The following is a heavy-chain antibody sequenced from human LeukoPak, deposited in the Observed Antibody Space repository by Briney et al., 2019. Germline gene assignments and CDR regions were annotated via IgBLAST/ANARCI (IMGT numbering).Heavy chain of an antibody. CDR1: GFTFSSYG. J-gene: IGHJ5*02. CDR2: IWYDGSYG. Sequence: GKSLRLSCATSGFTFSSYGMHWVRQAPGKGLEWVALIWYDGSYGYYGDSVKGRFSISRDNSKNTVYLQMNSLRGEDTAVYYCARGGAPTTVITGWFDPWGQGTLVTVSS. V-gene: IGHV3-33*01. D-gene: IGHD4-23*01. CDR3: ARGGAPTTVITGWFDP.